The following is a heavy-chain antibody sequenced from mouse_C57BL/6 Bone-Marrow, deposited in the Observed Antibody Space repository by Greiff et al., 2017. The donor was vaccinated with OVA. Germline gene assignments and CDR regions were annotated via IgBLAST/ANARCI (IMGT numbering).Heavy chain of an antibody. V-gene: IGHV14-4*01. CDR2: IDPENGDT. CDR3: TTDDGPHWFAY. J-gene: IGHJ3*01. Sequence: EVQLQQSGAELVRPGASVKLSCTASGFNIKDDYMHWVKQRPEQGLEWIGWIDPENGDTEYASKFQGKATITADTSSNTAYLQLSSLTSEDTAVYYCTTDDGPHWFAYWGQGTLVTVSA. D-gene: IGHD2-3*01. CDR1: GFNIKDDY.